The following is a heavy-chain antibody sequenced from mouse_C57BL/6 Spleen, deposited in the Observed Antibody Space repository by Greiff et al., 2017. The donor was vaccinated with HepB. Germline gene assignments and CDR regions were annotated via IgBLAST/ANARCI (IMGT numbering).Heavy chain of an antibody. CDR1: GYTFTSYW. Sequence: VQLQQPGAELVKPGASVKLSCKASGYTFTSYWMQWVKQRPGQGLEWIGEIDPSDSYTNYNQKFKGKATLTVDTSSSTAYMQLSSLTSEDSAVYYCARGEAMDYWGQGTSVTVSS. J-gene: IGHJ4*01. CDR2: IDPSDSYT. CDR3: ARGEAMDY. V-gene: IGHV1-50*01.